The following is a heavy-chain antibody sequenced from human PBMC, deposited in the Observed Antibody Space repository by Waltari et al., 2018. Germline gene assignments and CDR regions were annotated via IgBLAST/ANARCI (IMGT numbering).Heavy chain of an antibody. J-gene: IGHJ4*02. Sequence: EVQLVESGGGLVQPGGSLRLSCAASGFTFGSYWMSWVRQAPGKGLEWVANIKQYGSEKYYVDSVKGRFTISRDNAKNSLYLQMNSLRAEDTAVYYCARALWLPDFDYWGQGTLVTVSS. CDR1: GFTFGSYW. CDR2: IKQYGSEK. CDR3: ARALWLPDFDY. V-gene: IGHV3-7*01. D-gene: IGHD5-12*01.